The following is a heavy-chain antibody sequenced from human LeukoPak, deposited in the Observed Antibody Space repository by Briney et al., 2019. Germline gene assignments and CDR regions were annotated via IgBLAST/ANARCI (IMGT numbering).Heavy chain of an antibody. CDR2: ISSSGSTI. CDR1: GFTVSSNY. V-gene: IGHV3-11*01. Sequence: GGSLRLSCAASGFTVSSNYMSWVRQAPGKGLEWVSYISSSGSTIYYADSVKGRFTISRDNAKNSLYLQVNSLRAEDTAVYYCASAATMIIVVKAGVDYWGQGTLVTVSS. CDR3: ASAATMIIVVKAGVDY. D-gene: IGHD3-22*01. J-gene: IGHJ4*02.